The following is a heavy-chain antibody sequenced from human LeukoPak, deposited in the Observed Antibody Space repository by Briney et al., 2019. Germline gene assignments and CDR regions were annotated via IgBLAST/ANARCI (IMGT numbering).Heavy chain of an antibody. J-gene: IGHJ4*02. D-gene: IGHD5-12*01. CDR3: AKDGAWLRFDD. CDR1: GFTFSSYA. Sequence: GGSLRLSCAASGFTFSSYAMSWVRQAPGKGLEWVSTFSGGGGGTYYADSVKGRFTISRDNSKNTLYLQMKNLRAEDTAVYYCAKDGAWLRFDDWGQGILVSVSS. CDR2: FSGGGGGT. V-gene: IGHV3-23*01.